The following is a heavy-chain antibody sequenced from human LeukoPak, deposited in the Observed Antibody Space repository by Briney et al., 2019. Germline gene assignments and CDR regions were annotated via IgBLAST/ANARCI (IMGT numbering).Heavy chain of an antibody. CDR1: GDSMNNFY. CDR2: IYSSGAT. V-gene: IGHV4-4*07. CDR3: AGDPFRSSFDS. D-gene: IGHD1-26*01. J-gene: IGHJ4*02. Sequence: SETLSLTCSVSGDSMNNFYWNWIRQPAGKRPEWIGRIYSSGATHYNPSLKSRVTMSVDTSKTQFSLKLTSVTAADTAVYYCAGDPFRSSFDSWGQGTLVTVSS.